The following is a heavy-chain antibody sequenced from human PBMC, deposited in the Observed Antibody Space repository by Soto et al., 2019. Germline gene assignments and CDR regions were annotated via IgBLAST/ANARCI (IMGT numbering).Heavy chain of an antibody. Sequence: EGQLVESGGGLVQAGGSLRLTCEGFGLTFSPYWMTWVRQAPGKWLEWVASIKEDGSVKNYAVSVTGRFTVSRDNVKRAMVLQMTSVRADDTAVYFCARDVSSEYASILDVWGRGARVTVSS. CDR2: IKEDGSVK. CDR3: ARDVSSEYASILDV. J-gene: IGHJ4*02. D-gene: IGHD3-3*01. CDR1: GLTFSPYW. V-gene: IGHV3-7*03.